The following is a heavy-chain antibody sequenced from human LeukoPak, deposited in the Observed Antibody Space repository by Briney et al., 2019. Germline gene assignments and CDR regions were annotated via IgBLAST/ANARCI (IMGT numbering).Heavy chain of an antibody. Sequence: AASVKVSCKASGYTFTGYYMHWVRQAPGQGLEWMGWINPNSGGTNYAQKFQGRVTVTRDTSISTAYMELSRLRSDDTAVYYCARSSATGTTLRALNYWGQGTLVTVSS. D-gene: IGHD1-1*01. J-gene: IGHJ4*02. CDR1: GYTFTGYY. CDR3: ARSSATGTTLRALNY. V-gene: IGHV1-2*02. CDR2: INPNSGGT.